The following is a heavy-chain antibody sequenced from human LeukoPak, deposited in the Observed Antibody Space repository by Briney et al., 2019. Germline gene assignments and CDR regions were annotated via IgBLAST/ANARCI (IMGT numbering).Heavy chain of an antibody. CDR2: ISYDGTYK. V-gene: IGHV3-30*18. D-gene: IGHD6-13*01. CDR3: AKDRDSSWYSGCFDY. J-gene: IGHJ4*02. Sequence: PGGSLRLSCAASGFTLTSYGMHWVRQAPGKGLEWVAVISYDGTYKYYAGSVKGRFTISRDDSKNTLYLQTNSLRAEDTAVYYCAKDRDSSWYSGCFDYWGQGTLVTVSS. CDR1: GFTLTSYG.